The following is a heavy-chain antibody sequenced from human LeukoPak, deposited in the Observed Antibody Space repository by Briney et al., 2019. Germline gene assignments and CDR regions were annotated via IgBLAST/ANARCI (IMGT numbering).Heavy chain of an antibody. Sequence: GGSLRLSCAASGFTFSSYGMHWVRQAPGKGLEWVSYISSSGSTIYYADSVKGRFTISRGNAKNSLYLQMNSLRAEDTAVYYCARAIAVANSGVYYYYMDVWGKGTTVTISS. V-gene: IGHV3-48*04. CDR1: GFTFSSYG. CDR2: ISSSGSTI. CDR3: ARAIAVANSGVYYYYMDV. J-gene: IGHJ6*03. D-gene: IGHD6-19*01.